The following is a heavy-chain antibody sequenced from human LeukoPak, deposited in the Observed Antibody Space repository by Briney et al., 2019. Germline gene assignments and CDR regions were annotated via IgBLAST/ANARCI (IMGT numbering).Heavy chain of an antibody. J-gene: IGHJ4*02. CDR2: ISAYNGNT. D-gene: IGHD2-2*01. V-gene: IGHV1-18*01. Sequence: ASVKVSCKASGYTFTSSGISWVRQAPGQGLEWMGWISAYNGNTNYAQKLQGRVTMTTDTSTSTAYMELRSLRSDDTAVYYCARTFLDCSSTTFDMPMQYYFDYWGQGTLVTVSS. CDR3: ARTFLDCSSTTFDMPMQYYFDY. CDR1: GYTFTSSG.